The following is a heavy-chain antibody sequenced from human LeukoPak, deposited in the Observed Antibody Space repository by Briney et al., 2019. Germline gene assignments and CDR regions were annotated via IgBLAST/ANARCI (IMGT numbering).Heavy chain of an antibody. CDR1: GFTFSSYA. CDR2: ISCSGGST. D-gene: IGHD2-2*01. CDR3: AKGVYSTSWWSVDY. J-gene: IGHJ4*02. Sequence: XAXRLSCAASGFTFSSYAMSWVRQAPGKGLEWVSGISCSGGSTYYADSVRGRFTISRDNSKDTLYLQVSSLRAEDTAVYYCAKGVYSTSWWSVDYWGQGTLVTVSS. V-gene: IGHV3-23*01.